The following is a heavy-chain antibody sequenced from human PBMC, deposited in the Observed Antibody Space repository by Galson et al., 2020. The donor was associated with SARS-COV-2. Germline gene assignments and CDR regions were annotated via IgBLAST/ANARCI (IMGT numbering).Heavy chain of an antibody. D-gene: IGHD2-8*01. Sequence: ASVKVSCKASGYTFKNYGISWVRQAPGQGLEWMGWSRPNTGNTNFAQKFQGRVTLTTDISTSSVYMELRSLTSDDTAVYYCARDVTTNGDYYYGMDGWGQGTTVTVSS. V-gene: IGHV1-18*01. CDR2: SRPNTGNT. CDR1: GYTFKNYG. J-gene: IGHJ6*02. CDR3: ARDVTTNGDYYYGMDG.